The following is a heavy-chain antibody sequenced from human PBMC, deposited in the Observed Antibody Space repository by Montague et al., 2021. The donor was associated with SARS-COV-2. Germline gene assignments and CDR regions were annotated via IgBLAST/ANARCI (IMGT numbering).Heavy chain of an antibody. Sequence: SETLSLTCNVSGDSISSANYQWAWFRQPPGKGLQWVGSTSHSGSAYYNPSLKSRLTISVDMSKRLFSLDVESVAVADTAFYYCARQVGDFWTGFYVDSWGQGTLVTVSS. CDR3: ARQVGDFWTGFYVDS. J-gene: IGHJ4*02. CDR1: GDSISSANYQ. D-gene: IGHD3/OR15-3a*01. V-gene: IGHV4-39*01. CDR2: TSHSGSA.